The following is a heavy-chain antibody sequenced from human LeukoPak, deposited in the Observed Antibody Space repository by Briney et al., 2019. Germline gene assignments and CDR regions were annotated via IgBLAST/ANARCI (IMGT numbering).Heavy chain of an antibody. CDR2: MNPNSDNT. CDR1: GYTFTSYD. V-gene: IGHV1-8*01. CDR3: ARGGLRYFDWLFSWFDP. Sequence: ASVKVSCKASGYTFTSYDINWVRQATGQGLEWMGWMNPNSDNTGYAQKFQGRVTMTRNTSISTAYMELSSLRSEDTAVYYCARGGLRYFDWLFSWFDPWGQGTLVTVSS. D-gene: IGHD3-9*01. J-gene: IGHJ5*02.